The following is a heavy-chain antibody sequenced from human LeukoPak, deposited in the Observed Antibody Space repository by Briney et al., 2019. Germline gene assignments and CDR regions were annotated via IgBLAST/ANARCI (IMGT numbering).Heavy chain of an antibody. D-gene: IGHD4-17*01. V-gene: IGHV4-4*07. Sequence: SETLSLTCTVSGGSISSYYWSWIQQPAGKGLEWIGRIYTSGSTNYNPSLKSRVTMSVDTSKNQFSLKLSSVTAADTAVYYCARDSLPPTVTRNNWFDPWGQGTLVTVST. CDR1: GGSISSYY. CDR3: ARDSLPPTVTRNNWFDP. CDR2: IYTSGST. J-gene: IGHJ5*02.